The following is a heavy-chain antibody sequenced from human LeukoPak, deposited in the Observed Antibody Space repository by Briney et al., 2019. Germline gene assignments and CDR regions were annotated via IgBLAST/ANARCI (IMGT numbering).Heavy chain of an antibody. V-gene: IGHV3-21*01. D-gene: IGHD6-13*01. CDR1: GFTFSSYS. Sequence: GGSLRLSCAASGFTFSSYSMDWVRQTPGKGLEWVSSISGSSSYIYYADSVRGRFTISRDNAKKSLYLQMNCLRAEDTAVYYCARGAQTVAAADNXFDPXGQGTLVTVX. CDR2: ISGSSSYI. CDR3: ARGAQTVAAADNXFDP. J-gene: IGHJ5*02.